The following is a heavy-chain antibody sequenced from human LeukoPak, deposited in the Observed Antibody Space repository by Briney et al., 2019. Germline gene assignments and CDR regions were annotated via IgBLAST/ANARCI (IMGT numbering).Heavy chain of an antibody. CDR1: GFTFSSYA. D-gene: IGHD6-19*01. J-gene: IGHJ5*02. V-gene: IGHV3-23*01. CDR3: AKALYSSGWYGGWFDP. Sequence: SGGSLRLSCAASGFTFSSYAMSWVRQAPGKGLEWVSAISGSGGSTYYADSVKGRFTISRDNAKNSLYLQMNSLRAEDTALYYCAKALYSSGWYGGWFDPWGQGTLVTVSS. CDR2: ISGSGGST.